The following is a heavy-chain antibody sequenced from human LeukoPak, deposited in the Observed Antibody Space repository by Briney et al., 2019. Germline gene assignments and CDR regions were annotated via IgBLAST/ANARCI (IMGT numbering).Heavy chain of an antibody. J-gene: IGHJ3*02. CDR2: ISWNGGSI. V-gene: IGHV3-20*04. D-gene: IGHD3-10*01. Sequence: GGSLRLSCAASGFTFSSYWMSWVRQAPGKGLEWVSGISWNGGSIGYADSVKGRFTISRDNAKNSLYLQMNSLRAEDTALYYCAKGVRITMVRGAFDIWGQGTMVTVSS. CDR1: GFTFSSYW. CDR3: AKGVRITMVRGAFDI.